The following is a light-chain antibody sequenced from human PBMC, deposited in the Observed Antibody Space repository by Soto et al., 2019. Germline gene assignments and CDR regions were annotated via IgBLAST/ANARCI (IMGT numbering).Light chain of an antibody. V-gene: IGKV1-5*03. J-gene: IGKJ2*01. CDR3: QQYSTYPYI. Sequence: DIQMTQAPSSLSASGGGRVSITCLASQSINRWLAWYQQKPGKAPKLLIYKASTLESGVPSRFSGGGIGTEFSLSISSLQPDDFATYYCQQYSTYPYIFGQGTKV. CDR2: KAS. CDR1: QSINRW.